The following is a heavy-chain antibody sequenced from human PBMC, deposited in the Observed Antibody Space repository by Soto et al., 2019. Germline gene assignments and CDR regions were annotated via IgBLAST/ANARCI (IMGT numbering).Heavy chain of an antibody. D-gene: IGHD3-3*01. CDR2: IIPILGIA. Sequence: GASVKVSCKASGGTFSSYTISWVRQAPGQGLEWMGRIIPILGIANYAQKFQGRVTITADDSTSTAYMELSSLTSEDTAVYYCARGRTIFGVINFDTWGQGTLVTVSS. J-gene: IGHJ4*02. CDR3: ARGRTIFGVINFDT. CDR1: GGTFSSYT. V-gene: IGHV1-69*02.